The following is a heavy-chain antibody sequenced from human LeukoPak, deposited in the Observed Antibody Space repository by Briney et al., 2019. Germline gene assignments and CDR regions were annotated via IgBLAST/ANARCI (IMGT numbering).Heavy chain of an antibody. CDR3: ASGYYDFWSGYPYYFDY. CDR1: GFTFSSYA. CDR2: ISGSGGST. V-gene: IGHV3-23*01. Sequence: PGGSLRLSCAASGFTFSSYAMSWVRQAPGKGLEWVSAISGSGGSTYYADSVKGRFTISRDNSKNSLYLQMNSLRAEDTAVYYCASGYYDFWSGYPYYFDYWGQGTLVTVSS. D-gene: IGHD3-3*01. J-gene: IGHJ4*02.